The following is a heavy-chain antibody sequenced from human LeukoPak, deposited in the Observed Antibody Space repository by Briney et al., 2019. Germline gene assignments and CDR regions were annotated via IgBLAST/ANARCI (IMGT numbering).Heavy chain of an antibody. J-gene: IGHJ4*02. CDR1: GFTFSSHA. D-gene: IGHD3-10*01. CDR2: ISGSGRST. Sequence: GGSLRLSCAASGFTFSSHAMRWVRQAPGKGLQWVSSISGSGRSTYYADSVKGRFTISRDNSKNTLYLQMNSLRAEDTAVYYCAKDYSMVRGVLPYFDYWGQGTLVTVSS. CDR3: AKDYSMVRGVLPYFDY. V-gene: IGHV3-23*01.